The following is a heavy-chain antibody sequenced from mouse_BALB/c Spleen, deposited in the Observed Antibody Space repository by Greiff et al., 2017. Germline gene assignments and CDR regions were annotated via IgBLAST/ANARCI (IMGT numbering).Heavy chain of an antibody. Sequence: DVQLVESGGGLVQPGGSLRLSCATSGFTFTDYYMSWVRQPPGKALEWLGFIRNKANGYTTEYSASVKGRFTISRDNSQSILYLQMNTLRAEDSATYYCARDVGYYGDWGQGTLVTVSA. CDR2: IRNKANGYTT. CDR1: GFTFTDYY. J-gene: IGHJ3*01. D-gene: IGHD1-1*01. V-gene: IGHV7-3*02. CDR3: ARDVGYYGD.